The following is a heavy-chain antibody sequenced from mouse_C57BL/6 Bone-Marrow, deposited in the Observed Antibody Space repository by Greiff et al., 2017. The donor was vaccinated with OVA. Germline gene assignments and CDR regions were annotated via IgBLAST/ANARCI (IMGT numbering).Heavy chain of an antibody. CDR2: IDPENGDT. CDR1: GFNIKDDY. V-gene: IGHV14-4*01. CDR3: TTEWSWLAY. D-gene: IGHD1-3*01. J-gene: IGHJ3*01. Sequence: EVQLQQSGAELVRPGDSVKLSCTASGFNIKDDYMHWVKQRPEKGLEWLGWIDPENGDTEYASKFHGKATITADTSSNTAYLQLSSLTSDDTAVYYGTTEWSWLAYWGQGTLVTVSA.